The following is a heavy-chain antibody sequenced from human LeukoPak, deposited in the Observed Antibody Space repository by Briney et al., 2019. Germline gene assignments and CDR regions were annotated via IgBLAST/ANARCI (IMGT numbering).Heavy chain of an antibody. CDR3: ARRALRYCSSTSCPAQYYGVDV. CDR2: IKEDGSEK. J-gene: IGHJ6*04. CDR1: GFIFSSYW. V-gene: IGHV3-7*03. D-gene: IGHD2-2*01. Sequence: GGSLRLSCAASGFIFSSYWMSWVRQAPGKGLEWVANIKEDGSEKYYVDSVKGRFTISRDNAKNSLCLQTNSLRAEHTAVYYCARRALRYCSSTSCPAQYYGVDVWGKGTTVTVSS.